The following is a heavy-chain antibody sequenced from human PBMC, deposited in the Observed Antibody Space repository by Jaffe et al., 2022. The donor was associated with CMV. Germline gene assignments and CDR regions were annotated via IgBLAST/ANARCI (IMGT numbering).Heavy chain of an antibody. CDR3: ARVEYGGYSN. CDR2: INWNSGSI. CDR1: GFTFADNA. V-gene: IGHV3-9*01. D-gene: IGHD5-12*01. Sequence: EVQLVESGGGLVQPGRSLRLSCAASGFTFADNAMHWVRQAPGKGLEWVSGINWNSGSIDYADSVKGRFTISRDNAKNSLYLQVNNLRTEDTALYYCARVEYGGYSNWGQGTLVTVSS. J-gene: IGHJ4*02.